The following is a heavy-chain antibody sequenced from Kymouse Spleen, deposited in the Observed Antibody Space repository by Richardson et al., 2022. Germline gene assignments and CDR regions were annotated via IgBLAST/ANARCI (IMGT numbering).Heavy chain of an antibody. J-gene: IGHJ4*02. V-gene: IGHV4-34*01. CDR2: INHSGST. CDR3: ASQGIPPYYFDY. D-gene: IGHD2-8*01,IGHD3-16*02,IGHD3-3*01. CDR1: GGSFSGYY. Sequence: QVQLQQWGAGLLKPSETLSLTCAVYGGSFSGYYWSWIRQPPGKGLEWIGEINHSGSTNYNPSLKSRVTISVDTSKNQFSLKLSSVTAADTAVYYCASQGIPPYYFDYWGQGTLVTVSS.